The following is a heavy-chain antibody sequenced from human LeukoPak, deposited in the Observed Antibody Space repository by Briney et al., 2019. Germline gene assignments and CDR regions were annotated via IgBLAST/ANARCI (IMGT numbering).Heavy chain of an antibody. V-gene: IGHV1-18*04. D-gene: IGHD3-22*01. J-gene: IGHJ4*02. CDR3: ARVRGYYDSSGPRDY. CDR2: ISAYNGNT. CDR1: GYTFTSYY. Sequence: GASVNVSCKASGYTFTSYYMHWVRQAPGQGLEWMGWISAYNGNTNYAQKLQGRVTMTTDTSTSTAYMELRSLRSDDTAVYYCARVRGYYDSSGPRDYWGQGPLVTVSS.